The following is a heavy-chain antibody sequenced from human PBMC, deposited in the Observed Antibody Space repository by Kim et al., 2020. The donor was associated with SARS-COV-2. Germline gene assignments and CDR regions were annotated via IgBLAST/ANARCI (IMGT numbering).Heavy chain of an antibody. CDR3: ARASAATGRTFDY. J-gene: IGHJ4*02. Sequence: TPSLMSPVTMSVDTSKNQFSLKLTSVTAADTAVYYCARASAATGRTFDYWGQGTLVTVSS. V-gene: IGHV4-4*07. D-gene: IGHD2-15*01.